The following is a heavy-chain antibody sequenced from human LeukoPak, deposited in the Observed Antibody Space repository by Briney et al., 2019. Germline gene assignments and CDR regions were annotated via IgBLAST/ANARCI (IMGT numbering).Heavy chain of an antibody. V-gene: IGHV1-2*02. J-gene: IGHJ4*02. CDR1: GYTFTDYY. CDR3: ASALNTPRSS. CDR2: INPDSGAT. D-gene: IGHD6-13*01. Sequence: ASVKVSCKASGYTFTDYYMHWVRQAPGQGLEWMGWINPDSGATKYAQKSQGRVTMTTDMTISTAYMELNRLRSDDTAVYYCASALNTPRSSWGQGTLVTVSS.